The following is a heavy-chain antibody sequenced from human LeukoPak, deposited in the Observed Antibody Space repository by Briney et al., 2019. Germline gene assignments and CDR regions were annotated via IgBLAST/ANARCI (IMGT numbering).Heavy chain of an antibody. V-gene: IGHV4-39*01. CDR1: GVSIRSNSYD. CDR2: IHYSGST. CDR3: ARVGYGDPSYMDV. D-gene: IGHD4-17*01. Sequence: SETLSLTCTVSGVSIRSNSYDWGWVRQPPGKGLEWIGSIHYSGSTYYNPSLKSRVAISVDTSKNQFSLKLTSVTAADTAVYYCARVGYGDPSYMDVWGKGTTVTVS. J-gene: IGHJ6*03.